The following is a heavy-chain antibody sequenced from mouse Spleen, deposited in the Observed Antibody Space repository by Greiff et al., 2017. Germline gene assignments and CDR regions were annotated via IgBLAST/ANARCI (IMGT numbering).Heavy chain of an antibody. V-gene: IGHV5-9*04. CDR1: GFTFSSYA. Sequence: EVKLMESGGGLVKLGGSLKLSCAASGFTFSSYAMSWVRQTPEKRLEWVATISSGGGNTYYPDSVKGRFTISRDNAKNTLYLQMSSLKSEDTAMYYCARLGITTFDYWGQGTTLTVSS. D-gene: IGHD2-4*01. CDR2: ISSGGGNT. CDR3: ARLGITTFDY. J-gene: IGHJ2*01.